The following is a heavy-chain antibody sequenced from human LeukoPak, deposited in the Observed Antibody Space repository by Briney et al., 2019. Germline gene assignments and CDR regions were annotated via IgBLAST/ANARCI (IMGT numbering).Heavy chain of an antibody. CDR1: GGSISSNY. CDR3: ARGSTRRANSGRWTSDAAIDM. J-gene: IGHJ3*02. D-gene: IGHD1-26*01. Sequence: WETLSLTCTVSGGSISSNYWSWIRQPAGEGLEWIGRIYTSGSTNYYPSLQSRVTMSVDTSKNQFSLKLSSVTGADTAVYYCARGSTRRANSGRWTSDAAIDMWGQGTMVTVSS. V-gene: IGHV4-4*07. CDR2: IYTSGST.